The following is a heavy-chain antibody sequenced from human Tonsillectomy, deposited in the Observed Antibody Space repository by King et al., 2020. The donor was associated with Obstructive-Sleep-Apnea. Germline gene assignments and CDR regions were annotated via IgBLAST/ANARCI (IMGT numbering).Heavy chain of an antibody. V-gene: IGHV4-59*01. D-gene: IGHD2-21*02. CDR3: ARGGGDSCPDRY. CDR2: IYYSGRT. J-gene: IGHJ4*02. Sequence: VQLQESGPGLVKPSETLSLTCTVSGGSISSYYWSWIRQPPGKGLEWIGYIYYSGRTNYNPSLKSRVTISVDTSKNQFSLKLNSVTAADTAVYYCARGGGDSCPDRYWGQGTLVTVSS. CDR1: GGSISSYY.